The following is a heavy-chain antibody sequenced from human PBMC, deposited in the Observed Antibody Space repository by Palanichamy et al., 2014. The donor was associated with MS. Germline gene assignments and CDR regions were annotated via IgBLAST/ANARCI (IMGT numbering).Heavy chain of an antibody. CDR3: TRDVRSTYFDY. CDR2: IWYDGSNK. V-gene: IGHV3-33*01. Sequence: QEQLVESGGGVVQTGRSLRLSCAASGFTFRNYGMHWVRQAPGKGLEWVAVIWYDGSNKYYADSVKGRFTISRDNSKNTLSLQMSSLRAEDTAVYYCTRDVRSTYFDYWGQGTLVTVSS. D-gene: IGHD2/OR15-2a*01. J-gene: IGHJ4*02. CDR1: GFTFRNYG.